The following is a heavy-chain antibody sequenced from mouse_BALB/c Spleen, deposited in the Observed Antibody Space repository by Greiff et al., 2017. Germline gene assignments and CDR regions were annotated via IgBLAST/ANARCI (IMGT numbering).Heavy chain of an antibody. J-gene: IGHJ4*01. D-gene: IGHD4-1*01. CDR3: VRDRALGRYYAMDY. V-gene: IGHV2-9-2*01. CDR2: IWTGGGT. Sequence: VQLQQSGPGLVAPSQSLSITCTVSGFSLTSYDISWIRQPPGKGLEWLGVIWTGGGTNYNSAFMSRLSISKDNSKSQVFLKMNSLQTDDTAIYYCVRDRALGRYYAMDYWGQGTSVTVSS. CDR1: GFSLTSYD.